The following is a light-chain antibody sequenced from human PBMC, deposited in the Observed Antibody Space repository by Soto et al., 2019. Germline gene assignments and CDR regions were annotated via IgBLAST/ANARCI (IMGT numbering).Light chain of an antibody. CDR2: DAS. CDR1: QSINRY. V-gene: IGKV1-39*01. J-gene: IGKJ3*01. Sequence: DIQMTQYPSSLPASVGDRVTITCRASQSINRYLNWYQHKPGKAPKLLIYDASSLQSGVPSRFSGSGSGTDFTLTISSLQPEDFATYYCQQSSSTPRTFGPGTKVDIK. CDR3: QQSSSTPRT.